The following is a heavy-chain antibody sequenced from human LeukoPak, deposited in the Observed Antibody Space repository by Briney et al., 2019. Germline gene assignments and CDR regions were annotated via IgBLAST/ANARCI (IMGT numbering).Heavy chain of an antibody. J-gene: IGHJ4*02. D-gene: IGHD4-17*01. CDR1: GDSISSSTYY. CDR2: IYYSGST. CDR3: ARRRGDLSYFDS. V-gene: IGHV4-39*01. Sequence: SETLSLTCTVSGDSISSSTYYWGWIPQPPGKGLEWIGSIYYSGSTYYNPSLKSRVTISVDTSKNQFSLKLSSVTAADTAVYYCARRRGDLSYFDSWGQGTLVTVSS.